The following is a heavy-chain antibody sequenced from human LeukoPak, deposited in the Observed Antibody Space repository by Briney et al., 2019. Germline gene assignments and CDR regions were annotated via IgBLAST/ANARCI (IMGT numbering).Heavy chain of an antibody. CDR2: IDPADSDT. V-gene: IGHV5-51*01. D-gene: IGHD3-16*01. J-gene: IGHJ4*02. CDR3: ARLWGGLDY. Sequence: GESLQISCKGSGYKFTNYWIGWERQMSGKGLEWMGIIDPADSDTRYSPSFQGQVTISADRSISTAYLQWNSLKASDTAMYYCARLWGGLDYWGQGTLVTVSS. CDR1: GYKFTNYW.